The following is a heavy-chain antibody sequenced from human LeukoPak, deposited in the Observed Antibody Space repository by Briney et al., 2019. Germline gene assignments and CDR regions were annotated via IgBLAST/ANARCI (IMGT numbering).Heavy chain of an antibody. Sequence: SETLSLTCTISGGSISSYYWSWIRQPPGKGLEWIGSIYYNGSTIDNPSLKSRVTMSADSSKNQFSLNLKSVTAADTAVYFCAREFYGYDFGFGMDVWGKGTTVTVSS. CDR1: GGSISSYY. D-gene: IGHD3-3*01. CDR2: IYYNGST. V-gene: IGHV4-59*01. CDR3: AREFYGYDFGFGMDV. J-gene: IGHJ6*04.